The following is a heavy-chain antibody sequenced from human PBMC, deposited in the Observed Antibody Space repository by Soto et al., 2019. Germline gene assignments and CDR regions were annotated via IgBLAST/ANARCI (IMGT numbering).Heavy chain of an antibody. Sequence: QVQLVQSGAEVKKPGSSVRVSCKASGGTFSTYTISWVRQAPGQGLEWMGRIIPIVDRANYAQKFQGRVTITADKSTSTAYMELSSLRSDGTAVYYCARDLAITVPAPMGYWGQGTLVTVSS. V-gene: IGHV1-69*08. D-gene: IGHD2-2*01. CDR2: IIPIVDRA. CDR3: ARDLAITVPAPMGY. J-gene: IGHJ4*02. CDR1: GGTFSTYT.